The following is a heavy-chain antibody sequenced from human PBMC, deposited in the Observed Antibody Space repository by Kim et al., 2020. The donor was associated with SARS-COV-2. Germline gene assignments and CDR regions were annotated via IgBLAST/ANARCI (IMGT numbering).Heavy chain of an antibody. D-gene: IGHD5-12*01. CDR1: GFTFSSYE. J-gene: IGHJ6*02. Sequence: GGSLRLSCAASGFTFSSYEMNWVRQAPGKGLEWVSYISSSGSTIYYADPVKGRFTISRDNAKNSLYLQMNSLRAEDTAFYYCAREVAITPSYGMDVWGQG. CDR3: AREVAITPSYGMDV. CDR2: ISSSGSTI. V-gene: IGHV3-48*03.